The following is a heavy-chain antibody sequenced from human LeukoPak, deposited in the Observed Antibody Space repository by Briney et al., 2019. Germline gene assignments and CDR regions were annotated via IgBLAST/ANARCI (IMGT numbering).Heavy chain of an antibody. CDR1: GYTFTRYY. V-gene: IGHV1-46*01. CDR2: INPSGGST. D-gene: IGHD1/OR15-1a*01. Sequence: GASVKVSCKASGYTFTRYYMHWVRQAPGQGLEWMGVINPSGGSTSYAQKFQGRVTMTRDTSTSTVYMELSSLRSEDTAVYYCARVQPITGTTDYYYYMDVWGKGTTVTVSS. J-gene: IGHJ6*03. CDR3: ARVQPITGTTDYYYYMDV.